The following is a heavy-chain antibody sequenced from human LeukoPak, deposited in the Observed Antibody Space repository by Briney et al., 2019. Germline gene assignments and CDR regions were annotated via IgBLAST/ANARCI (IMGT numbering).Heavy chain of an antibody. D-gene: IGHD2-15*01. V-gene: IGHV3-53*01. CDR1: GFTVSSNY. J-gene: IGHJ6*03. CDR3: ASKLGSYCSGSNCHNYYYMDV. Sequence: GGSLRLSCTASGFTVSSNYMSWVRQAPGKGLEWVSLIYSGGRTYHADSVKGRFTISRDNSKNTLYLQMNSLRAEDSAVYYCASKLGSYCSGSNCHNYYYMDVWGKGTTVTVSS. CDR2: IYSGGRT.